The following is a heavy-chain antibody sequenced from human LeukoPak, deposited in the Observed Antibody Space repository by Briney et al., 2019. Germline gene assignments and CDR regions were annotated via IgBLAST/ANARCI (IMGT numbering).Heavy chain of an antibody. CDR2: ISSKSSYI. V-gene: IGHV3-21*04. CDR1: GFTFSNYA. J-gene: IGHJ4*02. Sequence: NAGGSLRLSCAASGFTFSNYAMNWVRQAPGKGLEWVSCISSKSSYIYYADSVRGRFTISRDNARNSLYLQMNSLRAEDTAVYYCARGASVTFDYWGQGTLVTVSS. CDR3: ARGASVTFDY. D-gene: IGHD4-17*01.